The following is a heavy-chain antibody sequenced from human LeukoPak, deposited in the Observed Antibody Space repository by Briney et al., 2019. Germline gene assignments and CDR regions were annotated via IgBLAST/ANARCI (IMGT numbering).Heavy chain of an antibody. V-gene: IGHV3-15*01. CDR3: AKDLLGQWPTVFDY. J-gene: IGHJ4*02. CDR1: GFTFSNAW. Sequence: KAGGSLRLSCAGSGFTFSNAWMNWVRQAPGKGLEWVGRIKSKTDGGTTEYAAPVKGRFTISRDDSKNTLYLQMNSLRAEDTAVYYCAKDLLGQWPTVFDYWGQGTLVTVSS. D-gene: IGHD6-19*01. CDR2: IKSKTDGGTT.